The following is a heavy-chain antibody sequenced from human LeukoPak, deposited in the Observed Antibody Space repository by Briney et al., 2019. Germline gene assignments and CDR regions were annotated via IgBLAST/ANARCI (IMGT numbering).Heavy chain of an antibody. CDR3: ARAERQLGFYY. Sequence: SETLSLTCAVYGGSFSGYYWSWIRQPPGKGLEWIGEINHSGSTNYNPSLKSRVTISVDTSKNQFSLKLSSVTAADTAVYYCARAERQLGFYYWGQGTLVTVSS. D-gene: IGHD1-14*01. CDR1: GGSFSGYY. J-gene: IGHJ4*02. CDR2: INHSGST. V-gene: IGHV4-34*01.